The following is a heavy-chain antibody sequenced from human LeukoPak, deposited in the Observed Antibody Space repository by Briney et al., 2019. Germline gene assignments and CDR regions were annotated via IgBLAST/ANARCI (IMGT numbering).Heavy chain of an antibody. CDR3: ASSRGYSDYDSDY. CDR2: ISDDGSNK. J-gene: IGHJ4*02. CDR1: GFTFITYA. V-gene: IGHV3-30*04. Sequence: GRSLRLSCAASGFTFITYAMHWDRQAPGKGLEWVAVISDDGSNKYYADSVKGRFTISRDNSKNTLYLQMNSLRPEDAAVYFCASSRGYSDYDSDYWGQGTLVTVSS. D-gene: IGHD5-12*01.